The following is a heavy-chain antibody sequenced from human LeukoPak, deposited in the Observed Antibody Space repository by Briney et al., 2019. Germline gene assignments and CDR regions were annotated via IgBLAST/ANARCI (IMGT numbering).Heavy chain of an antibody. D-gene: IGHD6-6*01. CDR1: GGSISSSIYY. J-gene: IGHJ6*03. CDR3: ARAPQYSSSSGVYYYYYMDV. Sequence: SETLSLTCTVSGGSISSSIYYWGWIRQPPGKGLEWIGSIYYSGRTYYNPSLKSRVTISVDTSKNQFSLKLSSVTAADTAVYYCARAPQYSSSSGVYYYYYMDVWGKGTTVTVSS. V-gene: IGHV4-39*07. CDR2: IYYSGRT.